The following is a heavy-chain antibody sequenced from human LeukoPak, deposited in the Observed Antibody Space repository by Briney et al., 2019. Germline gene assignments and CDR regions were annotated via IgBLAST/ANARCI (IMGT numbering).Heavy chain of an antibody. CDR3: ASVTVTTWTPDGHMDV. CDR1: GGTFSNYA. V-gene: IGHV1-69*05. J-gene: IGHJ6*03. Sequence: SVKVSCKASGGTFSNYAISWVRQAPGQGLEWMGRIIPMFGTTNYAQNFQGRVTITTDESTSTAYMEVSSLRIEDTAVYYCASVTVTTWTPDGHMDVWGKGTTVTVSS. CDR2: IIPMFGTT. D-gene: IGHD4-11*01.